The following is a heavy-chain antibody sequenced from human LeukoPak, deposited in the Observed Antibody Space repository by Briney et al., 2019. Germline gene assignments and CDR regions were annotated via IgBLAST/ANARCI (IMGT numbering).Heavy chain of an antibody. CDR1: GFTVSSNY. V-gene: IGHV3-53*01. J-gene: IGHJ4*02. Sequence: AGGSLRLSCAASGFTVSSNYMNWIRQAPGKGLEWVSVVSSGGSTYYADSVKGRFTISRDNSKNTLYLQMNSLRAEDTAVYYCARAVPRQYYFDYCGQGTLVTVSS. CDR3: ARAVPRQYYFDY. CDR2: VSSGGST. D-gene: IGHD5-24*01.